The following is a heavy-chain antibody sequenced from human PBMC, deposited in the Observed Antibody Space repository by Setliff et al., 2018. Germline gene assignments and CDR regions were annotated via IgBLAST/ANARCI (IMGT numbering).Heavy chain of an antibody. CDR1: GYTFSSYG. J-gene: IGHJ6*03. CDR2: ISPYNGDT. V-gene: IGHV1-18*01. D-gene: IGHD3-10*01. Sequence: ASVKVSCKASGYTFSSYGVHWVRQAPGQRLEWIGWISPYNGDTKYAQKLQGRVTMTTDTSTSTAYVEVRSLRSDDTALYYCARSPPNRGVGQGHHMDVWGKGTTVTSP. CDR3: ARSPPNRGVGQGHHMDV.